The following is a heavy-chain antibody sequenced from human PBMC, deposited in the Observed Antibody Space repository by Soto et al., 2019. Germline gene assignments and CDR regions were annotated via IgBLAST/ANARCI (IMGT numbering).Heavy chain of an antibody. CDR2: IDPSNSQT. J-gene: IGHJ4*02. V-gene: IGHV5-10-1*01. CDR1: VYSFAGYW. D-gene: IGHD3-22*01. CDR3: ARQIYDSDTGPNFQYYFDS. Sequence: GESLKISCKGSVYSFAGYWITWVRQKPGKGLEWMGRIDPSNSQTYYSPSFRGHVTISVTKSITTVFLQWSSLRASDTAMYYCARQIYDSDTGPNFQYYFDSWGQGTPVTVSS.